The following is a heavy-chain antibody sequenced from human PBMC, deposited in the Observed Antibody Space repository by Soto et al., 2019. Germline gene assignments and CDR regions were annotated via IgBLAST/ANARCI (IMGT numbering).Heavy chain of an antibody. CDR1: GGSISSGGYY. CDR3: ARDKGIAAAGKYYYYGMDV. Sequence: SETLSLTCTVSGGSISSGGYYWSWIRQHPGKGLEWIGYVYYSGSTYYNPSLKSRVTISVDTSKNQFSLKLSSVTAADTAVYYCARDKGIAAAGKYYYYGMDVWGQGTTVTVSS. D-gene: IGHD6-13*01. CDR2: VYYSGST. V-gene: IGHV4-31*03. J-gene: IGHJ6*02.